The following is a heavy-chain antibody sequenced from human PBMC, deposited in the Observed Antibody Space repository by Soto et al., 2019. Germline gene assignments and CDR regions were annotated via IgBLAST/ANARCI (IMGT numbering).Heavy chain of an antibody. J-gene: IGHJ5*02. CDR3: ARDLHCGGDCYSTHETNWFDP. D-gene: IGHD2-21*02. V-gene: IGHV1-46*01. CDR2: INPSGGST. Sequence: QVQLVQSGAEVKKPGASVKVSCKASGYTFTNYYMHWVRQAPGQGLEWMGVINPSGGSTDYAQKFQGRVTMTRDTSTTTVYMELVSLRFEDTAVYYCARDLHCGGDCYSTHETNWFDPWGQGTLVTVSS. CDR1: GYTFTNYY.